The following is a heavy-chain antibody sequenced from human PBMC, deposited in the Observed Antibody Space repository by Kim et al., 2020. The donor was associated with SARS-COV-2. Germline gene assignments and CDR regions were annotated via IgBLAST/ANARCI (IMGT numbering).Heavy chain of an antibody. CDR1: GYSFTNYW. CDR2: IYPGDSET. V-gene: IGHV5-51*01. Sequence: GESLKISCKGSGYSFTNYWIGWVRQLPGKGLEWMGIIYPGDSETRYSPSFQGQVTVSADKSISTAYLQWSSLKASDSAVYYCARQGYSYGVPQDWGQGTRVTVSS. J-gene: IGHJ4*02. CDR3: ARQGYSYGVPQD. D-gene: IGHD5-18*01.